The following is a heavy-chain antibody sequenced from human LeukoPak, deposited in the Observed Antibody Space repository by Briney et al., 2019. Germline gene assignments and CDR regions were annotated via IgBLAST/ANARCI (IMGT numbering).Heavy chain of an antibody. CDR2: VSDSGTSA. D-gene: IGHD2-15*01. CDR1: GFTFRNYG. CDR3: APDLRGAAWSPDY. V-gene: IGHV3-23*01. J-gene: IGHJ4*02. Sequence: GGSLRLSCAASGFTFRNYGMSWVRQAPGKGLEWVSVVSDSGTSAYYADSVKGRFTISRDNSKNTLYLQMNSLRAEDTAVYYCAPDLRGAAWSPDYWGQGTLVTVSS.